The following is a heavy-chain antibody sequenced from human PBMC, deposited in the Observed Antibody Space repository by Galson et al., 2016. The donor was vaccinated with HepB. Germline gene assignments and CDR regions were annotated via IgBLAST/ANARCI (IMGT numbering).Heavy chain of an antibody. D-gene: IGHD2-21*02. CDR1: GFTFSTYA. Sequence: SLRLSCAASGFTFSTYAMTWVRQAPGKGLEWVSVIVGRRVSTYYTASVKGRFTISRDNSKNTLYLQMNSLRAEGTAVYFCPKDSGGDAYYFDHWGQGTLVTVSS. J-gene: IGHJ4*02. CDR3: PKDSGGDAYYFDH. V-gene: IGHV3-23*01. CDR2: IVGRRVST.